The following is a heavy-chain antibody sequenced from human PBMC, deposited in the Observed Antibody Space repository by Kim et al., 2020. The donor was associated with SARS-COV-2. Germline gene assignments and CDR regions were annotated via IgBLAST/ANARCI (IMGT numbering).Heavy chain of an antibody. CDR1: GFTFSSYS. V-gene: IGHV3-21*01. Sequence: GGSLRLSCAASGFTFSSYSMNWVRQAPGKGLEWVSSISSSSSFIYYADSVKGRFTISRDNAKNSLYLQMNSLRAEDTAVYYCARDPNDYGDRLSTSSNWWGQGTLVTVSS. J-gene: IGHJ4*02. CDR3: ARDPNDYGDRLSTSSNW. D-gene: IGHD4-17*01. CDR2: ISSSSSFI.